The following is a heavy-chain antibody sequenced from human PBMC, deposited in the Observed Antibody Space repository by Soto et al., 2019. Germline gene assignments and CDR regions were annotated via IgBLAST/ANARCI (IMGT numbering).Heavy chain of an antibody. D-gene: IGHD3-10*01. J-gene: IGHJ6*02. V-gene: IGHV1-69*10. CDR1: GGTFSSYA. CDR3: ARGARLIDYYGSGSFWDYYYGMDV. CDR2: GIPILGTA. Sequence: SVKVSCKASGGTFSSYAISWVRQAPGEGLEWMGGGIPILGTANYAQKFQGRVTITADKSTSTAYMELSSLRSEDTAVYYCARGARLIDYYGSGSFWDYYYGMDVWGQGTTVTVSS.